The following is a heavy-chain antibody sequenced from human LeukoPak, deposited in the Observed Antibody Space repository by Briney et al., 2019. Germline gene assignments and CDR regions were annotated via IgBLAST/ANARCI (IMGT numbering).Heavy chain of an antibody. CDR1: SGFISSYY. D-gene: IGHD3-9*01. Sequence: ETLSLSCTVSSGFISSYYWSWIRQPPGKGLEGIWFIYYSGSTTYNPSLTSRVTISVDMSKNQFSLKLSSVPATHPGIYYRARDRGRYFDGTQTDYWGQGNLVTVSS. V-gene: IGHV4-59*01. CDR3: ARDRGRYFDGTQTDY. J-gene: IGHJ4*02. CDR2: IYYSGST.